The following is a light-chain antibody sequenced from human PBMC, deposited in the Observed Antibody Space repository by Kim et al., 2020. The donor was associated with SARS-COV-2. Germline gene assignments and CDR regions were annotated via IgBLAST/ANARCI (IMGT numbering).Light chain of an antibody. Sequence: QAGLTQPPSVSKGLRQTATLTCTGNSNNVGNQGATWLQQHQGHPPKLLSYRNNKRPSGISERFSASRSGSTASLTITGLQPEDEIDYYCSAWDTTLGAWVFGGGTQLTVL. CDR1: SNNVGNQG. CDR3: SAWDTTLGAWV. V-gene: IGLV10-54*04. CDR2: RNN. J-gene: IGLJ2*01.